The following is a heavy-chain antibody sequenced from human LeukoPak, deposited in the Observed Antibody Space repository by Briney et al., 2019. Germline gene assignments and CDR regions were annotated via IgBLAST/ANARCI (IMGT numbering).Heavy chain of an antibody. V-gene: IGHV1-2*04. CDR3: ARVGGYSGYDYGEYYFDY. J-gene: IGHJ4*02. D-gene: IGHD5-12*01. Sequence: ASVKVSCKASGYTFTGYYMHWVRQAPGQGLEWMGWINPNSGSTNYAQRFQGWVTMTRDTSISTAYMELSRLRSDDTAVYYCARVGGYSGYDYGEYYFDYWGQGTLVTVSS. CDR2: INPNSGST. CDR1: GYTFTGYY.